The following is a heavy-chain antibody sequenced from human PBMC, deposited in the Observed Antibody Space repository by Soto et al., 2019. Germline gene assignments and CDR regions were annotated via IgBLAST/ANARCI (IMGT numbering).Heavy chain of an antibody. V-gene: IGHV4-59*01. J-gene: IGHJ6*03. CDR1: GGSISSYY. D-gene: IGHD3-10*01. CDR3: ASGDYYYFMDV. CDR2: IYYSGST. Sequence: SETLSLTCTVSGGSISSYYWSWIRQPPGKGLEWIGYIYYSGSTNYNPSLKSRVAISVDTSKNQFSLKLSSVTAADTAVYYCASGDYYYFMDVWGKGTTVTVSS.